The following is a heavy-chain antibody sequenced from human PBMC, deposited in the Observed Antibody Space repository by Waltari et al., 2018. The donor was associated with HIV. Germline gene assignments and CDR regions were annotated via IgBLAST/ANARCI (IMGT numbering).Heavy chain of an antibody. CDR2: TTGSSIT. CDR1: GFTFASYG. J-gene: IGHJ6*02. D-gene: IGHD1-26*01. Sequence: EVQLLESGGGFVQPGGSLRLSCAASGFTFASYGMTWVRQAPGKGLECVAATTGSSITQYADSVKGRFTISRDDSKNTVYLQMNSLRAEDSAVYYCAKDRLWSNSDYYYGMDVWGPGTTVTVSS. V-gene: IGHV3-23*01. CDR3: AKDRLWSNSDYYYGMDV.